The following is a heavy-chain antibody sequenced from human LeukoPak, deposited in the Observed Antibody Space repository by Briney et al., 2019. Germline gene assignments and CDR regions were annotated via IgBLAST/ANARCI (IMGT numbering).Heavy chain of an antibody. D-gene: IGHD1-26*01. CDR3: ARGGRLPLYYYYGMDV. V-gene: IGHV4-39*01. Sequence: SETLSLTCIVSGGSISSISSNNYHWGWIRQPPGKGLEWIGSIYYSGSTYYNPSLKSRVTISVDTSKNQFSLKLSSVTAADTAVYHCARGGRLPLYYYYGMDVWGQGTTVTVSS. J-gene: IGHJ6*02. CDR1: GGSISSISSNNYH. CDR2: IYYSGST.